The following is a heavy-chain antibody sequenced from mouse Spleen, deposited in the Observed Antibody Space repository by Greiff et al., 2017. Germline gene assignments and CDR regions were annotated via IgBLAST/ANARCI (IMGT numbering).Heavy chain of an antibody. Sequence: EVHLVESGGGLVKPGGSLKLSCAASGFTFSSYAMPWVRQTPEKRLEWVATICSGGSYTYYPDSVKGRSTFSRDNSKNTLYLQLSSLRSEDSAMYCCARLITTVGSYCFGFWGQGATLTGPS. CDR2: ICSGGSYT. J-gene: IGHJ2*01. CDR1: GFTFSSYA. CDR3: ARLITTVGSYCFGF. V-gene: IGHV5-9-3*01. D-gene: IGHD1-1*01.